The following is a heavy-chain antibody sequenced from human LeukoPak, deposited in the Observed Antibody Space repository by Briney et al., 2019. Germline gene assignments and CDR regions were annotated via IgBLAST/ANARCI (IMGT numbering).Heavy chain of an antibody. CDR2: IGYTGDST. Sequence: GGSLRLSCAASGFTFSSYAMNWVRRAPGKGLEWVSGIGYTGDSTFYADSVKGRFTVSRDSSKNTPFLHMNSLRAEDTALYYCAKSPTVDAAFDIWGQGTMVTVSS. J-gene: IGHJ3*02. V-gene: IGHV3-23*01. CDR1: GFTFSSYA. D-gene: IGHD4-23*01. CDR3: AKSPTVDAAFDI.